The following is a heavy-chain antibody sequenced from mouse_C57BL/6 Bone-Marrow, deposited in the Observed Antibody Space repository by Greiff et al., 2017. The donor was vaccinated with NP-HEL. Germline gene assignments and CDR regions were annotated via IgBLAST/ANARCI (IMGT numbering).Heavy chain of an antibody. Sequence: EVMLVESGGGLVKPGGSLKLSCAASGFTFSSYAMSWVRQTPEKRLEWVATISDGGSYTYYPDNVKGRFTISRDNAKNNLYLQMSHLKSEDTAMYYCARDYYYGLYYFDYWGQGTTLTVSS. V-gene: IGHV5-4*01. CDR3: ARDYYYGLYYFDY. D-gene: IGHD1-1*01. J-gene: IGHJ2*01. CDR1: GFTFSSYA. CDR2: ISDGGSYT.